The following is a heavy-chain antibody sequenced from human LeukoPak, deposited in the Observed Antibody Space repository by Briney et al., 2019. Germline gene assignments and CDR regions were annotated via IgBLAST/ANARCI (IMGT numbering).Heavy chain of an antibody. D-gene: IGHD3-9*01. CDR1: GYTFTGYY. J-gene: IGHJ4*02. CDR3: AREPAIISTPPDY. V-gene: IGHV1-2*02. CDR2: INPNSGGT. Sequence: ASVKVSCKASGYTFTGYYMDWVRQAPGQGLEWMGWINPNSGGTNYAQKFQGRVTMTRDTSISTAYMELSRLRSDDTAVYYCAREPAIISTPPDYWGQGTLVTVSS.